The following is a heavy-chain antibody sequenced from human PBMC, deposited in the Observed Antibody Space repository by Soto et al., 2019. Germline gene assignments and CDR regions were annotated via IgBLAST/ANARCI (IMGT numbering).Heavy chain of an antibody. CDR2: IHYSGSA. CDR1: GGSVSSGSYY. CDR3: ATGYVYFDN. V-gene: IGHV4-61*01. Sequence: SETLSLTCTVSGGSVSSGSYYWSWIRQPPGKGLEWIGYIHYSGSANYNPSLKSRVTISLDTSKNQFSLKLRSVTAADPAVYYFATGYVYFDNWGQGTLVTVSS. D-gene: IGHD3-16*01. J-gene: IGHJ4*02.